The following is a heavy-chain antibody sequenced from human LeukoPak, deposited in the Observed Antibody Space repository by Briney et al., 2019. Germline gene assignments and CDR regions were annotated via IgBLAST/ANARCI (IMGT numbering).Heavy chain of an antibody. J-gene: IGHJ4*02. V-gene: IGHV3-23*01. Sequence: QSGGSLRLSCAASGFTFNIYVMTWVRQDPGKGLEWVSAIGGSGDRTYYADSVKGRFTISRDNSKNTLYLQMNSLRAEDTAVYYCAKDRTQQPYGIFDYWGQGTLVTVSS. D-gene: IGHD6-13*01. CDR1: GFTFNIYV. CDR2: IGGSGDRT. CDR3: AKDRTQQPYGIFDY.